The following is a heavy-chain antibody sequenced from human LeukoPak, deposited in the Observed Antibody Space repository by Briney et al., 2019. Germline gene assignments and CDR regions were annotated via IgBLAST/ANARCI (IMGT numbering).Heavy chain of an antibody. D-gene: IGHD3-9*01. V-gene: IGHV3-74*01. CDR1: GFTFSSYW. CDR2: INSDGSST. CDR3: ERGGTVLRYFDWFPGMDV. J-gene: IGHJ6*03. Sequence: GGSLRLSCAASGFTFSSYWMHWVRQAPGKGLVWVSRINSDGSSTSYADSVKGRFTISRDNAKNTLYLQMNSLRAEDTAVYYCERGGTVLRYFDWFPGMDVWGKGTTVTVSS.